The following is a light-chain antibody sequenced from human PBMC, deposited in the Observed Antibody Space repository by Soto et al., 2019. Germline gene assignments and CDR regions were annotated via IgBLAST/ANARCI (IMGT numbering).Light chain of an antibody. CDR3: QSYDNSLTYV. V-gene: IGLV1-40*01. Sequence: QSVLTQPPSVSGAPGQSITISCTGSSSNSGAGYDVHWYQQVPGTAPKLLIYGNNNRASGVPDRFSVSKSGTSASLAISGFQAEDEADYYCQSYDNSLTYVFGTGTKVTVL. J-gene: IGLJ1*01. CDR2: GNN. CDR1: SSNSGAGYD.